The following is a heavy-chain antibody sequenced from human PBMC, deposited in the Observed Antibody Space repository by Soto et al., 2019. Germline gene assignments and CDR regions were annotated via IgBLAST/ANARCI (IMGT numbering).Heavy chain of an antibody. CDR1: GGTFSTSA. D-gene: IGHD4-17*01. Sequence: QVQLVQSASEVKRPWSSVKVSCNVSGGTFSTSAVSWVRQAPGQGLEWMGGILPIFNTPHYAEKFHGRLTNTADKPTNDVYMGLTSLTSEEKAMYFCTRRALGPTRRSLDWSLYYYYGMDVWGQGTSVTVSS. V-gene: IGHV1-69*06. J-gene: IGHJ6*02. CDR2: ILPIFNTP. CDR3: TRRALGPTRRSLDWSLYYYYGMDV.